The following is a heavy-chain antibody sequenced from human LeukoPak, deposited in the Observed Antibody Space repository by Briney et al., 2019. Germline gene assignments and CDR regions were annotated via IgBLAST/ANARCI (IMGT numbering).Heavy chain of an antibody. V-gene: IGHV3-30*03. D-gene: IGHD2-15*01. CDR3: ARVAYCSGGTCSYYYYGMDV. Sequence: GGSLRLSCAASGFTFSSYGMHWVRQAPGKGLEWVAVISYDGSNKYYADSVKGRFTISRDNSKNTLYLQMNSLRAEGTAVYYCARVAYCSGGTCSYYYYGMDVWGQGTTVTVSS. CDR1: GFTFSSYG. CDR2: ISYDGSNK. J-gene: IGHJ6*02.